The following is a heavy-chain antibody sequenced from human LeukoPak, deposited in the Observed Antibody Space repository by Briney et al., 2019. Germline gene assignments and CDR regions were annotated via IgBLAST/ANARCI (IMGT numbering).Heavy chain of an antibody. D-gene: IGHD4-11*01. J-gene: IGHJ3*02. CDR3: AKRMTTLGGPFDI. V-gene: IGHV3-23*01. CDR1: GFTFSSYH. Sequence: PGGSLRLPCAASGFTFSSYHMSWVRQAPGKGLEWVSAISGSGGSTYYADSVKGRCTISRDNSKHTLYLQMNSLRADDTAVYYCAKRMTTLGGPFDIWGQGTMVTVSS. CDR2: ISGSGGST.